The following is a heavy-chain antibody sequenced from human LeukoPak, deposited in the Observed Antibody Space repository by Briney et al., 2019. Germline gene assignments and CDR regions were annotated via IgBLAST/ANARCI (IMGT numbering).Heavy chain of an antibody. CDR3: AREGPYSSSWYSRGLDY. CDR2: IYPGDSDT. CDR1: GYSFTSYW. J-gene: IGHJ4*02. Sequence: GESLKISCKGSGYSFTSYWIGWVRQMPGKGLEWMGIIYPGDSDTRYSPSFQGQVTISADKSISTAYLQWSSLEASDTAMYYCAREGPYSSSWYSRGLDYWGQGTLVTVSS. V-gene: IGHV5-51*01. D-gene: IGHD6-13*01.